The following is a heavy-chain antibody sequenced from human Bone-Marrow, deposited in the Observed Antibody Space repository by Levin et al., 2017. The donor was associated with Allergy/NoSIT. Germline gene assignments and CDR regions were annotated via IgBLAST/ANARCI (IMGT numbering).Heavy chain of an antibody. Sequence: SETLSLTCTVSLGSISSSSYYWGWIRQPPGKGLEWIGTIYYSGSTYYNPSLKSRVTISVDTSKNQFSLKLSSVTAADTAVYYCARCTVAMSVRAFDIWGQGTMVTVSS. CDR1: LGSISSSSYY. CDR3: ARCTVAMSVRAFDI. J-gene: IGHJ3*02. CDR2: IYYSGST. D-gene: IGHD2-2*01. V-gene: IGHV4-39*01.